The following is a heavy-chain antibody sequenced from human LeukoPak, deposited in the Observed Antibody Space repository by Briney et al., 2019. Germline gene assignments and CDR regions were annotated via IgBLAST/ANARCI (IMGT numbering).Heavy chain of an antibody. CDR2: IIPIFGTA. J-gene: IGHJ4*02. CDR1: GGTFSSYA. D-gene: IGHD4-17*01. Sequence: SVKVSCKASGGTFSSYAISWVRQAPGQGLEWMGGIIPIFGTANYAQKFQGRVTITADESTSTAYMELSNLRVEDTAVYYCATRPSGDHPYFDYWGQGTLVTVSS. V-gene: IGHV1-69*13. CDR3: ATRPSGDHPYFDY.